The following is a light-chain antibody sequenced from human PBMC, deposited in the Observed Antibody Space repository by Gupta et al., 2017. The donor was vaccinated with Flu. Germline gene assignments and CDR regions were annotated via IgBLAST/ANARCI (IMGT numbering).Light chain of an antibody. CDR3: ATWDDSLSIWM. Sequence: QSVLTQPPSASGTPGQRVTISCSGSTSNIEINYVYWYRHLPGAAPKLLIHKNNQRPSGVSDRFSGSKSGTSASLAISGLRSEDESDYYCATWDDSLSIWMFGGGTKLTVL. V-gene: IGLV1-47*01. CDR1: TSNIEINY. CDR2: KNN. J-gene: IGLJ3*02.